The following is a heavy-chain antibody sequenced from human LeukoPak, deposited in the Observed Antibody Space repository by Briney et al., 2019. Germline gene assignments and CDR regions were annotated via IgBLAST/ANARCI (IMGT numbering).Heavy chain of an antibody. CDR1: GGSISSSSYY. D-gene: IGHD6-19*01. CDR3: ARQYSSGWSEWFDP. Sequence: SETLSLTCTVSGGSISSSSYYWGWIRQPPGKGLEWIGSIYYSGSTYYNPSLKSRVTISVDTSKNQFSLKLSSVTAADTAVYYCARQYSSGWSEWFDPWGQGTLVTVSS. V-gene: IGHV4-39*07. CDR2: IYYSGST. J-gene: IGHJ5*02.